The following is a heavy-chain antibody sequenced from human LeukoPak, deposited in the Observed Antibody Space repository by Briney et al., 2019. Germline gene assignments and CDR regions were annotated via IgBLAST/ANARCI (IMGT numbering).Heavy chain of an antibody. J-gene: IGHJ4*02. CDR3: SRASGWLSVY. V-gene: IGHV3-49*03. Sequence: GSLRLSCTASGFTFGYYLMSWFRQAPGKGLEWIGFISGGTTEYAASVKGRFTISRDDSTSIAYLQMNSLTTEDTAVYYCSRASGWLSVYWGQGTLVTVSS. CDR2: ISGGTT. CDR1: GFTFGYYL. D-gene: IGHD6-19*01.